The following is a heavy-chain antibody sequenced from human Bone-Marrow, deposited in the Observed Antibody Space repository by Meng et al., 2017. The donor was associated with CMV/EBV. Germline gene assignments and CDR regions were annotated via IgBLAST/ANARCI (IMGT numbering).Heavy chain of an antibody. J-gene: IGHJ4*02. D-gene: IGHD6-13*01. Sequence: CKGSGYSCASYWIGWVRQMPGKGREWMGIIYPGDSDTRYSPSFQGQVTISADKSISTAYLQWSSLKASDTAMYYCAREDYSSPIFDYWGQGTLVTVSS. CDR3: AREDYSSPIFDY. CDR2: IYPGDSDT. V-gene: IGHV5-51*01. CDR1: GYSCASYW.